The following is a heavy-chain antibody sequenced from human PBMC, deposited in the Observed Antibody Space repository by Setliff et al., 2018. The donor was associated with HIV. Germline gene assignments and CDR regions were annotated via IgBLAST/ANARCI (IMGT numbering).Heavy chain of an antibody. CDR1: GFTFSSYW. D-gene: IGHD3-22*01. CDR2: IKQDGSEE. CDR3: ARKIYYYESRDKGWFDS. Sequence: PGKSLRLSCAASGFTFSSYWMSWVRQPPGKGLEWVANIKQDGSEEYRVDSVKGRFTISRDNAKNSLYLQMNSLRAEDTAVYYCARKIYYYESRDKGWFDSWGQGTLVTVSS. V-gene: IGHV3-7*03. J-gene: IGHJ5*01.